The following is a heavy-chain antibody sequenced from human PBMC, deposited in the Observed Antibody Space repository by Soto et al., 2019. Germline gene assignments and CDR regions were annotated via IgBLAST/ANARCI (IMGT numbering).Heavy chain of an antibody. V-gene: IGHV4-59*01. CDR3: ARDHPHSYGVYYFDY. D-gene: IGHD5-18*01. CDR1: GGSISNYD. J-gene: IGHJ4*02. CDR2: IYSSGST. Sequence: SETLSLTCTVSGGSISNYDWNWIRQSPGKGLEWIGYIYSSGSTHYNPSLQNRVTISIDTSKNQVSLKVNSVTAADTAVYYCARDHPHSYGVYYFDYWGQGTPVTSPQ.